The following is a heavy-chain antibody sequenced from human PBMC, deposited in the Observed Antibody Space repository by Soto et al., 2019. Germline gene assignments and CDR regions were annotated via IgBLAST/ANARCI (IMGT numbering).Heavy chain of an antibody. CDR3: ARDILSGGAYPDS. Sequence: GGSLRLSCAASGFTFSTYTMNWVRQAPGKGLEWVSSISSGSSYIYYAGSVKGRFTISRDNAKNSLFLQMNSLRADDTAVYYCARDILSGGAYPDSWGQGTKVTVSS. CDR2: ISSGSSYI. V-gene: IGHV3-21*01. J-gene: IGHJ5*01. D-gene: IGHD3-10*01. CDR1: GFTFSTYT.